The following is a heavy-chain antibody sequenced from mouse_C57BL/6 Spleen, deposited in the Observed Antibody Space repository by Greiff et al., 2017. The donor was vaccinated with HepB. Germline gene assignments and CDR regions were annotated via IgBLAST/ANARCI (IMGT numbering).Heavy chain of an antibody. CDR1: GYTFTDYE. CDR3: TGWLPQYYYAMDY. D-gene: IGHD2-2*01. J-gene: IGHJ4*01. V-gene: IGHV1-15*01. CDR2: IDPETGGT. Sequence: QVQLQQSGAELVRPGASVTLSCKASGYTFTDYEMHWVKQTPVHGLEWIGAIDPETGGTAYNQKFKGKAILTADKSSSTAYMELRSLTSEDSAVYYCTGWLPQYYYAMDYWGQGTSVTVSS.